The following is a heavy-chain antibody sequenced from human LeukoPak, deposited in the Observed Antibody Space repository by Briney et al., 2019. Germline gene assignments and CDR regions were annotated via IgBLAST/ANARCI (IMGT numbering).Heavy chain of an antibody. CDR3: ARGGDRWVCYYYGMDV. CDR1: GFTFSSYS. J-gene: IGHJ6*02. Sequence: GGSLRLSCAASGFTFSSYSMNWVRQAPGKGLEWVSYISSSSSTIYYADSVKGRFTISRDNAKNSLYLQMNSLRAEDTAVYYCARGGDRWVCYYYGMDVWGQGTTVTVSS. D-gene: IGHD3-16*01. CDR2: ISSSSSTI. V-gene: IGHV3-48*04.